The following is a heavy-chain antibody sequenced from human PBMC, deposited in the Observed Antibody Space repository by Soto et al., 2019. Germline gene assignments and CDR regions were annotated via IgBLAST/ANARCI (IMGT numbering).Heavy chain of an antibody. Sequence: GASLKVSCKASGYTFTSYAMHWVRQAPGQRLEWMGWINAGNGNTGYAQKFQDTVTMTRNTSISTAYMELRSLRSDDTAVYYCARDGGYSGSYWGQGTLVTVSS. CDR2: INAGNGNT. V-gene: IGHV1-3*01. J-gene: IGHJ4*02. CDR3: ARDGGYSGSY. CDR1: GYTFTSYA. D-gene: IGHD1-26*01.